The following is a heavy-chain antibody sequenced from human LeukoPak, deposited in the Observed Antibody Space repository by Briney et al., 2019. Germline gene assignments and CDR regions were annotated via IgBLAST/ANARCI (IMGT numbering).Heavy chain of an antibody. Sequence: GGSLRLSCAASGFSFSTYALSWVRQASGKGLEWVSATSGNGAKTYYADSVRGRFTISRDNSKNTLYLQMTSLRAEDTAVYYCAKDFGWPFDYWGQGTLVTVSS. D-gene: IGHD6-19*01. CDR1: GFSFSTYA. V-gene: IGHV3-23*01. CDR3: AKDFGWPFDY. J-gene: IGHJ4*02. CDR2: TSGNGAKT.